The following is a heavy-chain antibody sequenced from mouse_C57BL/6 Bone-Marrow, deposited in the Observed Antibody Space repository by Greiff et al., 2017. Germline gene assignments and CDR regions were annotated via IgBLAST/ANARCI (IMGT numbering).Heavy chain of an antibody. CDR3: GGSVYYYGSSPWYAY. V-gene: IGHV1-69*01. Sequence: VQLQQPGAELVMPGASVKLSCTASGYTFTSYWMHWVHQRPGQGLEWIAEIDPSDSYTNYNHKFKGQSTLTVDKSSSTAYVQLISLTSEDAAVMYCGGSVYYYGSSPWYAYWGQGTLVTVSA. CDR1: GYTFTSYW. J-gene: IGHJ3*01. D-gene: IGHD1-1*01. CDR2: IDPSDSYT.